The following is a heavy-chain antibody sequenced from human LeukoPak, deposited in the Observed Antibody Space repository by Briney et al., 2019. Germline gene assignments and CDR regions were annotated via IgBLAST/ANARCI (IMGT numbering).Heavy chain of an antibody. V-gene: IGHV4-30-2*01. CDR3: ARGQQQLVRNPDAFDI. CDR1: GGSISSGGYY. CDR2: IYHSGST. J-gene: IGHJ3*02. D-gene: IGHD6-13*01. Sequence: SQTLSLTFTVSGGSISSGGYYWSWIRQPPGKGLEWIGYIYHSGSTYYNPSLKSRVTISVDRSKNQFSLKLSSVTAADTAVYYCARGQQQLVRNPDAFDIWGQGTMVTVSS.